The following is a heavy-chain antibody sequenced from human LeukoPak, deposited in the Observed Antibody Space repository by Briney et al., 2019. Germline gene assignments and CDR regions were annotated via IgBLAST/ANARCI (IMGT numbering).Heavy chain of an antibody. CDR3: ARGRRVHYDRSGYALDY. CDR2: TSPNSGNT. V-gene: IGHV1-8*03. D-gene: IGHD3-22*01. Sequence: ASVTVSCKASGYTFTSYDINWVRQAAGQGREWMGWTSPNSGNTGYAQKFQGRVTITRNTSISTAYMELSSLRSEDTAVYYCARGRRVHYDRSGYALDYWGQGTLVTVSS. CDR1: GYTFTSYD. J-gene: IGHJ4*02.